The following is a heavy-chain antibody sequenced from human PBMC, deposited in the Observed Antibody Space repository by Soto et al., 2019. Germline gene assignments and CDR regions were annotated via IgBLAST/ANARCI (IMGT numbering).Heavy chain of an antibody. D-gene: IGHD3-10*01. CDR1: GYTFTSYG. J-gene: IGHJ6*02. CDR2: ISAYNGNT. V-gene: IGHV1-18*04. Sequence: ASVKVSCKASGYTFTSYGISWVRQAPGQGLEWMGWISAYNGNTNYAQKLQGRVTMTTDTSTSTAYMELRSLRSDDTAVYYCARPPHYGRTLPPYYYYGMDVWGQGTTVTVSS. CDR3: ARPPHYGRTLPPYYYYGMDV.